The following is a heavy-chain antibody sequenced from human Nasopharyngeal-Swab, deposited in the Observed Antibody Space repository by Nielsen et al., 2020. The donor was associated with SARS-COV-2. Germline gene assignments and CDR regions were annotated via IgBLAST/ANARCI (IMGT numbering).Heavy chain of an antibody. V-gene: IGHV4-59*01. CDR3: ARGGGSSELFDF. Sequence: SENLSLTFTVSGGSITPFYWNWIRQPPGKAPEWIGFIYYSGDTVYNPSLTSRVSISLDKSKSQFSLNLKSVTRADTAVYYCARGGGSSELFDFWGQGTLVTVSS. D-gene: IGHD6-6*01. CDR1: GGSITPFY. CDR2: IYYSGDT. J-gene: IGHJ4*02.